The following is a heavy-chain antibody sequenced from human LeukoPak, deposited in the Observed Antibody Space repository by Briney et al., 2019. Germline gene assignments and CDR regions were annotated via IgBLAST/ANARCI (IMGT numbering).Heavy chain of an antibody. CDR1: GYTFTSYG. J-gene: IGHJ2*01. D-gene: IGHD4-23*01. Sequence: ASVKVSCKASGYTFTSYGISWVRQAPGQGLEWMGWISAYNGNTNYAQKLQGRVTMTIDTSTSTAYMELRSLRSDDTAVYYCARGPRDYGGHWYFDLWGRGTLVTVSS. CDR2: ISAYNGNT. CDR3: ARGPRDYGGHWYFDL. V-gene: IGHV1-18*01.